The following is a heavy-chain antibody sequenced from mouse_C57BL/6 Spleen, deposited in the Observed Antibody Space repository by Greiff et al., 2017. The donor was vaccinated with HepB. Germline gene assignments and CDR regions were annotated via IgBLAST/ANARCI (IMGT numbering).Heavy chain of an antibody. V-gene: IGHV10-1*01. D-gene: IGHD1-1*01. CDR2: IRSKSNNYAT. CDR3: VRHATHYYAMDY. J-gene: IGHJ4*01. CDR1: GFSFNTYA. Sequence: EVKLVESGGGLVQPKGSLKLSCAASGFSFNTYAMNWVRQAPGKGLEWVARIRSKSNNYATYYADSVKDRFTISRDDSESMLYLQMNNLKTEDTAMYYCVRHATHYYAMDYWGQGTSVTVSS.